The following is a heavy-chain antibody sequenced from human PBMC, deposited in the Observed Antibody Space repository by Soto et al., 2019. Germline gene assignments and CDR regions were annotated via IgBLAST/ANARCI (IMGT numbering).Heavy chain of an antibody. CDR2: ISGHSNST. Sequence: GGSLRLSCAASGFTLITYAMSWVRQAPGKGLEWVSSISGHSNSTYYADSVKGRFTISRDNSKNTLFLQMNSLRVDDTAVYYCAKEGEHSSGWANFDYWGQGTLVTVSS. J-gene: IGHJ4*02. V-gene: IGHV3-23*01. D-gene: IGHD6-19*01. CDR1: GFTLITYA. CDR3: AKEGEHSSGWANFDY.